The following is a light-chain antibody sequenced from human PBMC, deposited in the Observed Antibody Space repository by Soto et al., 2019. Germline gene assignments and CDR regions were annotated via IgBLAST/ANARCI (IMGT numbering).Light chain of an antibody. Sequence: DIQMTQSPSSLSASVGDRVTITCRASQSISSYLNWYQQKPGKAPKLLIYAASSLQSGVPSRFSGSGSGTDFTLTINSLQPEDFATYYCQQSYSTPPWTFGQGTRWIS. CDR2: AAS. CDR1: QSISSY. J-gene: IGKJ1*01. V-gene: IGKV1-39*01. CDR3: QQSYSTPPWT.